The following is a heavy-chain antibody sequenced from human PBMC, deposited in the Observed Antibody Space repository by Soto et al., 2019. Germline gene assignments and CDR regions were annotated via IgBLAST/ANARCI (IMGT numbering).Heavy chain of an antibody. Sequence: SQTLSLTCAISGDSVSSNSAAWNWIRQSPSRGLEWLGRTYYRSKWYNDYAVSVKSRISINPDTSKNQFSLQLNSVTPEDTAGYYCARDRPSGNYWVDDFDRWGQGTMVTV. CDR1: GDSVSSNSAA. J-gene: IGHJ3*02. D-gene: IGHD1-26*01. CDR2: TYYRSKWYN. CDR3: ARDRPSGNYWVDDFDR. V-gene: IGHV6-1*01.